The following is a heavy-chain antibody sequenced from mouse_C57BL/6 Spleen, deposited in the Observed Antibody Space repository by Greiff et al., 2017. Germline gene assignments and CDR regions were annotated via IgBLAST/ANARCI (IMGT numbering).Heavy chain of an antibody. CDR1: GYTFTSYW. CDR2: IYLGNSDT. J-gene: IGHJ2*01. V-gene: IGHV1-5*01. Sequence: EVKLMESGTVLARPGASVMMSCKTSGYTFTSYWLHWVKQRPGPGQELKWAIYLGNSDTSYNQQFKGKAKLTAVTSTSTGYRELSSLTDEDTAIYYCARSDYDGFDYWGQGTTLTVSS. CDR3: ARSDYDGFDY. D-gene: IGHD1-1*01.